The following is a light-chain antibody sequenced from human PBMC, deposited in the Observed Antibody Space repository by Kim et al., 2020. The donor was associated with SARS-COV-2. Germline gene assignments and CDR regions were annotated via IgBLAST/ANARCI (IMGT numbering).Light chain of an antibody. J-gene: IGLJ1*01. CDR2: DVS. Sequence: QWITISCTGTSSDVGGYNYVSWYQQHPGKAPKLMIYDVSKRPSGVSNRFSGSKSGNTASLTISGLQAEDEADYYCSSYTSSSTPYVFGTGTKVTVL. CDR1: SSDVGGYNY. V-gene: IGLV2-14*04. CDR3: SSYTSSSTPYV.